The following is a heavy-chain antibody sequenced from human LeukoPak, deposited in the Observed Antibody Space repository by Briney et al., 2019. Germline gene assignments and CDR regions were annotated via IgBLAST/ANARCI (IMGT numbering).Heavy chain of an antibody. Sequence: ASVKVSCKVSGYTLTELSMHWVRQAPGKGLEWMGGFDPEDGETIYAQKFQGRVTMTEDTSTDTAYMELSSLRSEDTAVYYCATVSGYDSSFDYWGQGTLVTVSS. J-gene: IGHJ4*02. CDR2: FDPEDGET. CDR3: ATVSGYDSSFDY. CDR1: GYTLTELS. D-gene: IGHD5-12*01. V-gene: IGHV1-24*01.